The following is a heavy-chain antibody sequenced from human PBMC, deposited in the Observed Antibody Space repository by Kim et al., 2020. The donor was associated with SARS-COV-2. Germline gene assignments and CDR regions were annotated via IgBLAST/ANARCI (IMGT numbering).Heavy chain of an antibody. CDR3: ASNLFSITIFGVVTRYFDY. CDR1: GGSISSYY. CDR2: IYYSGST. J-gene: IGHJ4*02. Sequence: SETLSLTCTVSGGSISSYYWSWIRQPPGKGLEWIGSIYYSGSTYYNPSLKSRVTISVDTSKNQFSLKLSSVTAADTAVYYCASNLFSITIFGVVTRYFDYWGQGTLVTVSS. D-gene: IGHD3-3*01. V-gene: IGHV4-59*05.